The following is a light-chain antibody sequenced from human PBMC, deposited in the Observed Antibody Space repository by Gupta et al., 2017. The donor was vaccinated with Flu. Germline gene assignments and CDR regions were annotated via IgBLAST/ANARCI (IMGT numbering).Light chain of an antibody. J-gene: IGLJ2*01. CDR3: SSYTSSSTVV. CDR1: NTDVGGYNY. Sequence: QSALTQPASVSGSPGQSITISCTGSNTDVGGYNYVSWYQSHPGKAPKLMIYEVSNRPSGVSNRFSGSKSGSTASLTISGLQAEDEGEYYCSSYTSSSTVVFGGGTKLTVL. CDR2: EVS. V-gene: IGLV2-14*01.